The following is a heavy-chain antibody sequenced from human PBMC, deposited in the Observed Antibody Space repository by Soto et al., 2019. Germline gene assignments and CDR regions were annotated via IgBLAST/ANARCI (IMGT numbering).Heavy chain of an antibody. J-gene: IGHJ4*02. CDR2: IVVGSGNT. Sequence: GASVQVSCKASGFTFTSSAVQWVRQARGQRLEWIGWIVVGSGNTNYAQKFQERVTITRDMSTSTAYMELSSLRSEDTAVYYCAAEPLYYYDSSGYYNFDYWGQGTLVTVSS. D-gene: IGHD3-22*01. V-gene: IGHV1-58*01. CDR1: GFTFTSSA. CDR3: AAEPLYYYDSSGYYNFDY.